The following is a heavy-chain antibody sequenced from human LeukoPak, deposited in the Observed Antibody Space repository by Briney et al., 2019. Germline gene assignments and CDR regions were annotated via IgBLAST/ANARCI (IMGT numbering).Heavy chain of an antibody. Sequence: GGSLRLSCAASGFTFSSYNLNWVRQAPGKGLEWVSYISSSSNTIYYTDSVKGRFTISRDNAKNSLYLKMSSLRAEDTAIYYCARLRDDTPYWGQGTLVTVSS. D-gene: IGHD3-22*01. CDR1: GFTFSSYN. V-gene: IGHV3-48*01. CDR3: ARLRDDTPY. CDR2: ISSSSNTI. J-gene: IGHJ4*02.